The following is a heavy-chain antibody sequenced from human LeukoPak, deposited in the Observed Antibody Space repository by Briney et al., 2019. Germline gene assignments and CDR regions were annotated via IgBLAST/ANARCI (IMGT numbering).Heavy chain of an antibody. V-gene: IGHV4-39*01. CDR3: ARLGSAVAGTSRASFDY. D-gene: IGHD6-19*01. Sequence: KPSETLSLTCTVPGGSISSSSYYWGWIRQPPGKGLEWIGSIYYSGSTYYNPSLKSRVTISVDTSKNQFSLKLSSVTAADTAVYYCARLGSAVAGTSRASFDYWGQGTLVTVSS. J-gene: IGHJ4*02. CDR2: IYYSGST. CDR1: GGSISSSSYY.